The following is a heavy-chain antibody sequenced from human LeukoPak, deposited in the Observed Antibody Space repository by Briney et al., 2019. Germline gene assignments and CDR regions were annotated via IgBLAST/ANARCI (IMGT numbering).Heavy chain of an antibody. CDR1: GFTFDDYA. V-gene: IGHV3-9*01. D-gene: IGHD2-21*02. Sequence: GRSLRLSCAASGFTFDDYAMHWVRQAPGKGLEWVSGISYNSDTIACADSVKGRFTISRDNAKNSPYLQMNSLRAEDTALYYCAKDYCGGDCYSGWYFDLWGRGTLVTVSS. CDR3: AKDYCGGDCYSGWYFDL. CDR2: ISYNSDTI. J-gene: IGHJ2*01.